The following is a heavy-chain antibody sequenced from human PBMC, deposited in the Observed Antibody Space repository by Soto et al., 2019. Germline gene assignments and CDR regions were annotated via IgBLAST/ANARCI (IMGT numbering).Heavy chain of an antibody. Sequence: QLQLQESGSGLVKPSQTLSLTCVVSGDSISSGGYSWNWIRQPPGKGLEWIGHTYHSGGTLYNPSLDSRVTISVDKSKNQFSLRLTSVTAADPAVYYCARDSLSGYYFDLWGQGTLVTVSS. J-gene: IGHJ4*02. CDR1: GDSISSGGYS. CDR3: ARDSLSGYYFDL. V-gene: IGHV4-30-2*01. CDR2: TYHSGGT. D-gene: IGHD3-22*01.